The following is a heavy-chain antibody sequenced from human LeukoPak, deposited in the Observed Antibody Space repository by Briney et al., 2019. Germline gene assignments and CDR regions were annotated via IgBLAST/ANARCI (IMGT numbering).Heavy chain of an antibody. V-gene: IGHV3-30*18. D-gene: IGHD3-3*01. Sequence: GGSLRLSCAASGFIFSTYGMNWVRRAPGKGLEWVAVISYDGSNKYYADSVKGRFTISRDNSKNTLYLQMNSLRAEDTAVYYCAKGFYDFWSGSHFDYWGQGTLVTVSS. J-gene: IGHJ4*02. CDR2: ISYDGSNK. CDR1: GFIFSTYG. CDR3: AKGFYDFWSGSHFDY.